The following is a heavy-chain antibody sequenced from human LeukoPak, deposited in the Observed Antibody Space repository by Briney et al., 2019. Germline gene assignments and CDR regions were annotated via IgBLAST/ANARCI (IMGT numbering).Heavy chain of an antibody. CDR1: GGTFSSYA. J-gene: IGHJ4*02. CDR2: IIPIFGTA. D-gene: IGHD2-2*01. Sequence: ASVKVSCKASGGTFSSYAISWVRQAPGQGLEWMGGIIPIFGTANYAQKFQGRVTITTDESTSTAYMELSSLRSEDTAVYYCARSASIVVVPAAIGWAFDYWGQGTPVTVSS. V-gene: IGHV1-69*05. CDR3: ARSASIVVVPAAIGWAFDY.